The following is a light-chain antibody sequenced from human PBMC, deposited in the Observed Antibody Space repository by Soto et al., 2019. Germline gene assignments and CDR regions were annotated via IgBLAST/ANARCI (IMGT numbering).Light chain of an antibody. Sequence: DIQMTQSPSSLSASIGDGVTITCRASQSINTYLNWYQQKPGKAPKLLISGASNLQSGVPSRFSGSGSGTEFTLTISSLQTEDFATYHCQQSFSTRLITFGQGTRLEIK. J-gene: IGKJ5*01. CDR1: QSINTY. CDR2: GAS. V-gene: IGKV1-39*01. CDR3: QQSFSTRLIT.